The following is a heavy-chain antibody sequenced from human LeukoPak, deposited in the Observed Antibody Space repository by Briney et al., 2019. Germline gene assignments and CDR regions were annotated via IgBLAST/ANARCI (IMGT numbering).Heavy chain of an antibody. CDR1: GFDFSSNW. J-gene: IGHJ4*02. V-gene: IGHV3-74*01. Sequence: GGSLRLSCAASGFDFSSNWMHWVRHAPGQGLVWVSRIKGDGISTNYADSVKGRFTISRDIAKNTLYLQMNGLRAEDTGVYYCAKDHYWSIDYWGRGTLVTASS. CDR2: IKGDGIST. CDR3: AKDHYWSIDY. D-gene: IGHD3-3*01.